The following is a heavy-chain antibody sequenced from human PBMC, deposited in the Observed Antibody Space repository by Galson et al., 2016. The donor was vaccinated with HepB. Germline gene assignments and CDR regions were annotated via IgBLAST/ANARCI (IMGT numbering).Heavy chain of an antibody. V-gene: IGHV3-21*01. CDR3: ARHHGGCSGANCYTGEYNYYYFAMDV. J-gene: IGHJ6*02. CDR1: GFAFSTYT. D-gene: IGHD2-2*02. Sequence: SLRLSCAASGFAFSTYTMNWVRQTPGKGPEWVSSISGVSTYIYYADSVKGRFTISRDNAKNSLFLQMNSLTAEDTAVYYCARHHGGCSGANCYTGEYNYYYFAMDVWGQGTTVTVS. CDR2: ISGVSTYI.